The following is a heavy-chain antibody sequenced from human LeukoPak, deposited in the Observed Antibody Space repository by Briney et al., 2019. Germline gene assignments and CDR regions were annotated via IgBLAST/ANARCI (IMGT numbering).Heavy chain of an antibody. CDR2: ISSSGSTI. CDR1: GFIFSSYE. Sequence: GGSLRLSCEASGFIFSSYEMNWVRQAPGKGLEWVSFISSSGSTIYYADSVKGRFTISRDNAKNSLFLQMNSLRVEGTAFYYCARGGRYTPPDYWGQGTLVTVSS. J-gene: IGHJ4*02. V-gene: IGHV3-48*03. CDR3: ARGGRYTPPDY. D-gene: IGHD5-18*01.